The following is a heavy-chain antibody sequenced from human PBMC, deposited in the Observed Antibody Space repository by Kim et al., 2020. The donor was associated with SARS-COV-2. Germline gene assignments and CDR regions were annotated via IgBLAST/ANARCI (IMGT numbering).Heavy chain of an antibody. V-gene: IGHV3-21*01. D-gene: IGHD2-21*02. CDR3: AREGLRDAFDI. CDR2: I. J-gene: IGHJ3*02. Sequence: IYYADSVKGPFTISRDNAKNSLYLQMNSLRAEDTAVYYCAREGLRDAFDIWGQGTMVTVSS.